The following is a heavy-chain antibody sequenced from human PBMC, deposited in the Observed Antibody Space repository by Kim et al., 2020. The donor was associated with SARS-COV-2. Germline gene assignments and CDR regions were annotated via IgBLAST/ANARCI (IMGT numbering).Heavy chain of an antibody. Sequence: GGSLRLSCAASGFTVSSNYMSWVRQAPGKRLEWVSVIYSGGSTYYADSVKGRFTISRDNSKNTLYLQMNSLRAEDTAVYYCARTPGGDDDYAWGSYRSPWGHGTLVTVSP. D-gene: IGHD3-16*02. CDR2: IYSGGST. CDR3: ARTPGGDDDYAWGSYRSP. V-gene: IGHV3-66*01. CDR1: GFTVSSNY. J-gene: IGHJ5*02.